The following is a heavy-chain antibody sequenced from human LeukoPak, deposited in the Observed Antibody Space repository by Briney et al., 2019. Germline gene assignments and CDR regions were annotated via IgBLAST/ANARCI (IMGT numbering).Heavy chain of an antibody. J-gene: IGHJ5*02. CDR3: AREGYGSYGFNWFDP. Sequence: GASVKVSCKASGGTFSSYAISWVRQAPGQGLEWMGRIIPILGIANYAQKFQGRVTITADKSTSTAYMELSSLRSEDTAVYYCAREGYGSYGFNWFDPWGQGTLVTVSS. CDR2: IIPILGIA. V-gene: IGHV1-69*04. D-gene: IGHD1-26*01. CDR1: GGTFSSYA.